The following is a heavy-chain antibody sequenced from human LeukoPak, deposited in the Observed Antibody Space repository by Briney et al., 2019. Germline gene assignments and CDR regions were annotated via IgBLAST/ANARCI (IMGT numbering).Heavy chain of an antibody. J-gene: IGHJ4*02. V-gene: IGHV3-30*02. D-gene: IGHD3-10*01. Sequence: GGSLRLSCAASGFTFSSYSMNWVRQAPGKGLEWVAFIRYDGSNKYYADSVKGRFTISRDNSKNTLYLQMNSLRAEDTAVYYCAKDGHYYGSGSYFDYWGQGTLVTVSS. CDR3: AKDGHYYGSGSYFDY. CDR1: GFTFSSYS. CDR2: IRYDGSNK.